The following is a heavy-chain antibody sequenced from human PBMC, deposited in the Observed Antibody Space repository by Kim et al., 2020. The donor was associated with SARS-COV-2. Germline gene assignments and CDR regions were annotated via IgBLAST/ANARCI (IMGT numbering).Heavy chain of an antibody. V-gene: IGHV4-31*02. D-gene: IGHD3-10*01. Sequence: YCTPSSTSRVTTSVDTSKNQSSLKLSSVTAADTAVYYCARGPDYYHWFDPWGQGTLVTVSS. J-gene: IGHJ5*02. CDR3: ARGPDYYHWFDP.